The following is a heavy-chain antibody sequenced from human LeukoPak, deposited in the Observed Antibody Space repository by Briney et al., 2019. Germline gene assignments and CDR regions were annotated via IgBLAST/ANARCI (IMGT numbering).Heavy chain of an antibody. CDR2: IYYSGST. CDR3: ASYPQNYGPDY. CDR1: GGSISSYY. V-gene: IGHV4-59*08. Sequence: SETLSLTCTVSGGSISSYYWSWIRQPPGKGLEWIGYIYYSGSTNYNPSLKSRVTISVDTSKNQFSLKLNSVTAADTAVFYCASYPQNYGPDYWGRGTLVTVSS. J-gene: IGHJ4*02. D-gene: IGHD4-17*01.